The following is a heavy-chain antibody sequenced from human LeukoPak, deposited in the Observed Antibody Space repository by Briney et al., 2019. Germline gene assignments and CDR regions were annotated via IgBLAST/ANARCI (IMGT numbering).Heavy chain of an antibody. V-gene: IGHV4-4*02. Sequence: PSETLSLTCAVSGGSISSSYWWSWVRQPPGKGLKWIGEIYHSGGTNYNPSLKSRVTISVDKSTNQFSLKLSSVTAADTAVYYCARDRWYGSGKYYGMDVWGKGTTVTVSS. J-gene: IGHJ6*04. D-gene: IGHD3-10*01. CDR2: IYHSGGT. CDR3: ARDRWYGSGKYYGMDV. CDR1: GGSISSSYW.